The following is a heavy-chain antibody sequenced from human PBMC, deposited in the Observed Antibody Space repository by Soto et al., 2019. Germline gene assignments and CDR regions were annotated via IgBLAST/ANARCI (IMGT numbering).Heavy chain of an antibody. CDR1: GFTFSSYA. J-gene: IGHJ4*02. Sequence: GGSLRLSCAASGFTFSSYAMSWVRQAPGKGLEWVSAISGSGGSTYYADSVKGRFTISRDNSKNTLYLQMNSLRAEDTAVYYCANHLRGYCSSTSCPIDYWGQGTLVTVS. CDR3: ANHLRGYCSSTSCPIDY. D-gene: IGHD2-2*01. CDR2: ISGSGGST. V-gene: IGHV3-23*01.